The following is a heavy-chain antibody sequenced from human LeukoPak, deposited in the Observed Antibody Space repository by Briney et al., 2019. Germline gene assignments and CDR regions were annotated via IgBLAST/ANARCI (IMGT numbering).Heavy chain of an antibody. D-gene: IGHD3-3*01. J-gene: IGHJ4*02. V-gene: IGHV3-7*03. CDR1: GFTFGKYW. Sequence: GGSLRLSCVASGFTFGKYWMSWVRRAPGKGLEWVANIKLDGSEKNYVDSVKGRFTISRDNTKNSLYLQMNSLRAEDTAVFYCARDQYDTWSRRGNFDSWGQGTLVIVSS. CDR3: ARDQYDTWSRRGNFDS. CDR2: IKLDGSEK.